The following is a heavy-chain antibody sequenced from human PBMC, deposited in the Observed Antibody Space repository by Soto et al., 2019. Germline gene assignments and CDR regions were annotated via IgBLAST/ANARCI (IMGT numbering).Heavy chain of an antibody. Sequence: GASVKVSCKASGGTFSSYAISWVRQAPGQGLEWMGGIIPIFGTANYAQKFQGRVTITADESTSTAYMELSSLRSEDTAVYYCARGEYYDILTGRNWFDPWGQGTLVTVSS. CDR3: ARGEYYDILTGRNWFDP. D-gene: IGHD3-9*01. CDR2: IIPIFGTA. V-gene: IGHV1-69*13. CDR1: GGTFSSYA. J-gene: IGHJ5*02.